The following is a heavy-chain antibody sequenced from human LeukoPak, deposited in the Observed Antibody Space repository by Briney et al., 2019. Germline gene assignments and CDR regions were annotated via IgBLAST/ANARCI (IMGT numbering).Heavy chain of an antibody. Sequence: SEALSLTCAVSGYSISSGYYWGWIRQPPGKGVEWIGNVYQSGITYYNTSLKSRVTISVDTSKNQFSPKLNSVTAADTAVYYCARRYSNSYFDYWGQGPLVTVSS. CDR3: ARRYSNSYFDY. CDR1: GYSISSGYY. D-gene: IGHD4-11*01. V-gene: IGHV4-38-2*01. CDR2: VYQSGIT. J-gene: IGHJ4*02.